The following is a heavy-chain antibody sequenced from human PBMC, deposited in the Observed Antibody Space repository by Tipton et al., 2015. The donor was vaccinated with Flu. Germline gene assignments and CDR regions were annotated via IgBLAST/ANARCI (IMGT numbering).Heavy chain of an antibody. D-gene: IGHD6-13*01. CDR1: GFTVSSNY. Sequence: QLVQSGGDLIQPGGSLRLSCAASGFTVSSNYLSWVRQAPGKGLEWVSVIYTGGSAYYADSVRGRFTISRDNSKNTLYLQINNLRAGDTAMYYCARGFSNSWPYFFDYWGQGTLVTVSS. CDR3: ARGFSNSWPYFFDY. V-gene: IGHV3-53*01. J-gene: IGHJ4*02. CDR2: IYTGGSA.